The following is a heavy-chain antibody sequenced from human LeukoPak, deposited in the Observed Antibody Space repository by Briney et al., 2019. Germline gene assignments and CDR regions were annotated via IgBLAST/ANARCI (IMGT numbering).Heavy chain of an antibody. CDR3: ARESYSSSYLFDF. Sequence: SQTLSLTCTVSGGSISSGGYYWSWIRQHPGKGLESIGYIYYSGSTYYNPSLKSRVTLSVDTSKNQFSLKLTSVTAADTAVYYCARESYSSSYLFDFWGQGTLVTVSS. CDR1: GGSISSGGYY. D-gene: IGHD6-6*01. J-gene: IGHJ4*02. CDR2: IYYSGST. V-gene: IGHV4-31*03.